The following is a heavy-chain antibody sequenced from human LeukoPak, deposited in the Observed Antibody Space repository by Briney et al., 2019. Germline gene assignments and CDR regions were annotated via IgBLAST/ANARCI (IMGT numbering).Heavy chain of an antibody. D-gene: IGHD5-12*01. J-gene: IGHJ4*02. V-gene: IGHV1-69*06. CDR2: IIPIFGTA. CDR1: GGTFSSYA. Sequence: SVKVSCKASGGTFSSYAISWVRQAPGQGLEWMGGIIPIFGTANYAQKFQGRVTITADKSTSTAYMELSSLRSEDTAVYYCARRVATKYYFDYWGQGTLVTVSS. CDR3: ARRVATKYYFDY.